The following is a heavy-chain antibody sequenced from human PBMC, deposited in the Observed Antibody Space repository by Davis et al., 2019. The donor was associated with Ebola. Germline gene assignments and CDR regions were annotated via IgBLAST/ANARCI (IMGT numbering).Heavy chain of an antibody. CDR2: ISSSGSTI. D-gene: IGHD5-18*01. CDR3: ARESQLWLRSFDY. CDR1: GFTFSSYE. J-gene: IGHJ4*02. Sequence: GGSLRLSCAASGFTFSSYEMNWVRQAPGKGLEWVSYISSSGSTIYYADSVKGRFTISRDNAKNSLYLQMNSLRAEDTAVYYCARESQLWLRSFDYWGQGTLVTVSS. V-gene: IGHV3-48*03.